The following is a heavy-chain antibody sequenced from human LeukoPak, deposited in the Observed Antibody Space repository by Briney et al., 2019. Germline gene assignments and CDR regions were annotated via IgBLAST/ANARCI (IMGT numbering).Heavy chain of an antibody. Sequence: GGSLRLSCAASGFTFSSYAMNWVRQAPGKGLEWVSGISGSGGSTEYADSVKGRFTISRDNSKNTLFLQMNSLRAEDTAVYYCAKGGKWDVTPFDYWGQGTLVTVSS. D-gene: IGHD1-26*01. CDR3: AKGGKWDVTPFDY. CDR1: GFTFSSYA. CDR2: ISGSGGST. J-gene: IGHJ4*02. V-gene: IGHV3-23*01.